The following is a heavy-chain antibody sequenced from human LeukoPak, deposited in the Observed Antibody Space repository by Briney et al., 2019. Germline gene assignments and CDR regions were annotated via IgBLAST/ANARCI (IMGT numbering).Heavy chain of an antibody. CDR1: GFTFSSYA. V-gene: IGHV3-23*01. CDR3: AKDHWPPAVAGLFDY. Sequence: GGSLRLSCAASGFTFSSYAMIWVRQAPGKGLEGVSAISGSGGSTYYADSVKGRFTISRDNSKNTLYLQMNSLRAEDTAVYYCAKDHWPPAVAGLFDYWGQGTLVTVSS. J-gene: IGHJ4*02. D-gene: IGHD6-19*01. CDR2: ISGSGGST.